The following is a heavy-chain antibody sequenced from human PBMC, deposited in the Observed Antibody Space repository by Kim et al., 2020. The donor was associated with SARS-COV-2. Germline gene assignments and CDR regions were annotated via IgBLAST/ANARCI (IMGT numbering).Heavy chain of an antibody. CDR2: IKQDGSEK. D-gene: IGHD1-26*01. V-gene: IGHV3-7*01. CDR1: GFTFSSYW. J-gene: IGHJ6*02. Sequence: GGSLRLSCAASGFTFSSYWMSWVRQAPGKGLEWVANIKQDGSEKYYVDSVKGRFTISRDNAKNSLYLQMNSLRAEDTAVYYCARDSSVGATNPYYYYYGMDVWGQGTTVTVSS. CDR3: ARDSSVGATNPYYYYYGMDV.